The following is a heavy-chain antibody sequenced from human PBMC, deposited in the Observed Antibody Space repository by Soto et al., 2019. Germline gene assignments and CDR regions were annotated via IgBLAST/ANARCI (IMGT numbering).Heavy chain of an antibody. Sequence: ASVKVSCKVSGYTLTELSMHWVRQAPGKGLEWMGGFDPEDGETIYAQKFQGRVTMTEDTSTDTAYMELSSLRSEDTAVYYCATKRSRGWYYAYWGQGTLVTVYS. CDR1: GYTLTELS. CDR3: ATKRSRGWYYAY. J-gene: IGHJ4*02. V-gene: IGHV1-24*01. CDR2: FDPEDGET. D-gene: IGHD6-19*01.